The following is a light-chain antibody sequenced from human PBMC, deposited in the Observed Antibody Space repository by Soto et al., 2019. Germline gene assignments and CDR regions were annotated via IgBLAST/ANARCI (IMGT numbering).Light chain of an antibody. V-gene: IGLV1-40*01. CDR3: QSYDRGLSASV. CDR2: GDT. CDR1: SSNIGAGKY. J-gene: IGLJ3*02. Sequence: QSVLTQPPSVSGAPGQRVTISCTGSSSNIGAGKYVHWYQQLPGRAPKLLIYGDTNRPSGVPDRFSASKSGTSASLAITGLQAEDDADYPCQSYDRGLSASVFGGGTKLTVL.